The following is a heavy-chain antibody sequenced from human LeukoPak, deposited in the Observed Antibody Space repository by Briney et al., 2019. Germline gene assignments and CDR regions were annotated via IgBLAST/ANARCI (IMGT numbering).Heavy chain of an antibody. CDR3: ARDPITIFGVVIARFDY. D-gene: IGHD3-3*01. CDR1: GYTFTGYY. CDR2: INPNSGGT. V-gene: IGHV1-2*02. J-gene: IGHJ4*02. Sequence: ASVKVSCKASGYTFTGYYMHWVRRAPGQGLEWMGWINPNSGGTNYAQKFQGRVTMTRDTSISTAYMELSRLRSDDTAVYYCARDPITIFGVVIARFDYWGQGTLVTVSS.